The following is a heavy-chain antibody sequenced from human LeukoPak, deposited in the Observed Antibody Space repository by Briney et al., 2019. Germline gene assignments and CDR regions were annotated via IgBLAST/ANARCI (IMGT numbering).Heavy chain of an antibody. D-gene: IGHD3-3*01. J-gene: IGHJ3*02. V-gene: IGHV1-69*05. CDR1: GGTFSSYA. CDR2: IIPIFGTA. CDR3: ARDMGDFWSGYFDAFDI. Sequence: SVKVSCKASGGTFSSYAISWVRQAPGQGLEWMGGIIPIFGTANYAQKFQGRVTITRNTSISTAYMELSSLRSEDTAVYYCARDMGDFWSGYFDAFDIWGQGTMVTVSS.